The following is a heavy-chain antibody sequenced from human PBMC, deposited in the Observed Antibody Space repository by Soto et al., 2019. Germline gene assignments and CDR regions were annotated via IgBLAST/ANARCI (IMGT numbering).Heavy chain of an antibody. CDR1: GGSISSYY. J-gene: IGHJ3*02. D-gene: IGHD3-10*01. Sequence: SETLSLTCTVSGGSISSYYWSWIRQPPGKGLEWIGYIYYSGSTNYNPSLKSRVTISVDTSKNQFSLKLSSVTAADTAVYYCARAFMVRGVMVAFDIWGQGTMVTVSS. CDR3: ARAFMVRGVMVAFDI. CDR2: IYYSGST. V-gene: IGHV4-59*01.